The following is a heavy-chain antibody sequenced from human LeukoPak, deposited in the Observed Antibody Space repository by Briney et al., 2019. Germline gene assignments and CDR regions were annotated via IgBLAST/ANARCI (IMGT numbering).Heavy chain of an antibody. J-gene: IGHJ4*02. D-gene: IGHD3-22*01. CDR1: GFTFSSYA. Sequence: GGSLRLSCAASGFTFSSYAMHWVRQAPGKGLEWVAVISYDGSNKYYADSVKGRFTTSRDNSKNTLYLQMNSLRAEDTAVYYCARDFGYDSSGYYYNYFDYWGQGTLVTVSS. CDR3: ARDFGYDSSGYYYNYFDY. V-gene: IGHV3-30-3*01. CDR2: ISYDGSNK.